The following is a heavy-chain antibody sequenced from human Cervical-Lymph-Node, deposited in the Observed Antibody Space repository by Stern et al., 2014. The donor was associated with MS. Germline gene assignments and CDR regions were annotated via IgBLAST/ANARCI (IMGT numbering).Heavy chain of an antibody. CDR3: ARATDL. CDR1: CAPITSYY. J-gene: IGHJ5*02. V-gene: IGHV4-59*01. CDR2: IYYSGTT. Sequence: QVQLVQSGPGLLRPSATLSLACTVSCAPITSYYLSWIRQPPGKGLEWIGYIYYSGTTNYNASLKGRVAISIDTSKTQFSLRLSSVTAADTAVYYCARATDLWGQGTLVTVSS.